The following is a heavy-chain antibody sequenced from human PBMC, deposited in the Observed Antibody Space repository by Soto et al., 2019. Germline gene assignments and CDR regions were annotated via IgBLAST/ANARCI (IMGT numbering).Heavy chain of an antibody. Sequence: GASVKVSCKASGGTFSSYAVSWVRQAPGQGLEWMGGIIPIFGTANYAQKFQGRVTITADESTSTAYMELSSLRSEDTAVYYCARVALRLDLDYWGQGTMVTVSS. CDR1: GGTFSSYA. V-gene: IGHV1-69*13. CDR3: ARVALRLDLDY. D-gene: IGHD1-1*01. J-gene: IGHJ4*02. CDR2: IIPIFGTA.